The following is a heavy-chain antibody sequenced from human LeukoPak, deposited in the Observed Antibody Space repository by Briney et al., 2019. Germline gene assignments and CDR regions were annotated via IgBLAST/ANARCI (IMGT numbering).Heavy chain of an antibody. D-gene: IGHD3-10*01. CDR3: AKDSYASGRPLHTFDV. V-gene: IGHV3-23*01. CDR2: ISGDGAST. J-gene: IGHJ3*01. Sequence: GGSLRLSCAASGFTFAIHAMTWVRQAPGKGLEWVSGISGDGASTHYAESLKGQFTISRGNSQNTLFLQMDSLRVEDTAIYYCAKDSYASGRPLHTFDVWGQGTMVTVSS. CDR1: GFTFAIHA.